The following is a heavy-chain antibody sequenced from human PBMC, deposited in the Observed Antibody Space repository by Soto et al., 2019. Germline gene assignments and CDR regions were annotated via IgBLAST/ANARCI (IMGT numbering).Heavy chain of an antibody. CDR1: GFTFGDYG. J-gene: IGHJ4*02. V-gene: IGHV3-49*04. D-gene: IGHD3-22*01. CDR3: TRDGNSNYYDSGGYWY. CDR2: IRSKAYGGTI. Sequence: GGSLRLSCTASGFTFGDYGLSWVRQAPGKGLEWVGFIRSKAYGGTIEYAASVKGRFTISRDDSKSIAYLQMNSLETEDTAVYYCTRDGNSNYYDSGGYWYWGQGTLVIVSS.